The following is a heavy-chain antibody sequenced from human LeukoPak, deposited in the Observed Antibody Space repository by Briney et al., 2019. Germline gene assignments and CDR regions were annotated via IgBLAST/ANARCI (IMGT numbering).Heavy chain of an antibody. CDR3: AREANDILTGYSPYFDY. Sequence: GGSLRLSCAASGFTFSSYGMHWVRQAPGKGLEWVAVISYDGSNKYYADSVKGRFTISRDNSKNTLYLQMNSLRAEDTAVYYCAREANDILTGYSPYFDYWGQGTLVTVSS. J-gene: IGHJ4*02. CDR2: ISYDGSNK. V-gene: IGHV3-30*03. D-gene: IGHD3-9*01. CDR1: GFTFSSYG.